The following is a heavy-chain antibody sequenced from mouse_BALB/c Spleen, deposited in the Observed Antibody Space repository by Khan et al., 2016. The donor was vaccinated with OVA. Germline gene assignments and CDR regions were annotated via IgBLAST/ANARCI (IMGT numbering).Heavy chain of an antibody. D-gene: IGHD1-3*01. Sequence: QVPLKESGAELAKPGASLKMSCTASGYSFITYWIHWVKQRPGQGLVWIGYIDPSTGYPAYNQKFKDKATLTADKSSSTAYLQLTSLKSEDSAVYYCARRGLNGICVYWGQGTLVTVSA. V-gene: IGHV1-7*01. CDR3: ARRGLNGICVY. CDR1: GYSFITYW. J-gene: IGHJ3*01. CDR2: IDPSTGYP.